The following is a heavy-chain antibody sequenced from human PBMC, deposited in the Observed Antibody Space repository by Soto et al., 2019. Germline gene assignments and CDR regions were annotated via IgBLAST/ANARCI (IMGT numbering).Heavy chain of an antibody. J-gene: IGHJ4*02. V-gene: IGHV1-2*04. CDR1: GYTFTGYY. CDR3: AKKDDDYTLYFFDC. D-gene: IGHD4-17*01. CDR2: INPNSGGT. Sequence: ASVKVSCKASGYTFTGYYMHWVRQAPGQGLEWMGWINPNSGGTNYAQKFQGWVTMTRDTSISTAYMELSSLSAEDTAVYYCAKKDDDYTLYFFDCWGQGTLVTVSS.